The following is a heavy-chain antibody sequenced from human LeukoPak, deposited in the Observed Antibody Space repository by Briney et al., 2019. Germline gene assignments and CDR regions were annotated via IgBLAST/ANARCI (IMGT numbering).Heavy chain of an antibody. J-gene: IGHJ4*02. Sequence: ASVKVSCKASGGTFSSYAISWVRQAPGQGLEWMGGIIPIFGTANYAHKFQGRVTITADESTSTAYMELSSLRSEDTAVYYCAGGFGVYCSSTSCYNYWGQGTLVTVSS. D-gene: IGHD2-2*02. CDR2: IIPIFGTA. CDR1: GGTFSSYA. V-gene: IGHV1-69*01. CDR3: AGGFGVYCSSTSCYNY.